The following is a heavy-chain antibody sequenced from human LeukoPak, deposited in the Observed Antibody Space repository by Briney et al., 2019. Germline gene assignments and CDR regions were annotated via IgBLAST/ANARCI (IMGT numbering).Heavy chain of an antibody. CDR1: GDSISSFSYY. Sequence: PSETLSLTCSVSGDSISSFSYYWTWIRQPPGKGLEYIGSIYYSGTAYYSPSLRSRVVISADTSKNLFPLRLSSLTAADTAVYCAYLGAYTRFDYWGHGIPVTVSS. CDR3: YLGAYTRFDY. J-gene: IGHJ4*01. V-gene: IGHV4-39*01. CDR2: IYYSGTA. D-gene: IGHD2-2*02.